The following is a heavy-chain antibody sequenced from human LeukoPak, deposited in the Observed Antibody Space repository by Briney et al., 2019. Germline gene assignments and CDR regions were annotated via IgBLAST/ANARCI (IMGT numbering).Heavy chain of an antibody. D-gene: IGHD3-3*01. Sequence: PSETLSLTCAVSGYSISSGYYWGWIRQPPGKGLEWIGSIYHSGSTYYNPSLKSRVTISVDTSKNQFSLKLSSVTAADAAVYYCARALGGSGYRDAFDIWGQGTMVTVSS. V-gene: IGHV4-38-2*01. CDR2: IYHSGST. J-gene: IGHJ3*02. CDR1: GYSISSGYY. CDR3: ARALGGSGYRDAFDI.